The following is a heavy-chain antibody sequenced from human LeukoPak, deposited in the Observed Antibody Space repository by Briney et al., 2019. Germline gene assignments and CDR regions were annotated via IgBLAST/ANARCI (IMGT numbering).Heavy chain of an antibody. CDR3: ARAHIWQQLGNDY. J-gene: IGHJ4*02. CDR1: GYTLTGYY. V-gene: IGHV1-2*02. Sequence: ASVKVSCKASGYTLTGYYMHWVRQAPGQGLEWMGWINPNSGGTNYAQKFQGRVTMTRDTSISTAYMELSRLRSDDTAVYYCARAHIWQQLGNDYWGQGTLVTVSS. CDR2: INPNSGGT. D-gene: IGHD6-13*01.